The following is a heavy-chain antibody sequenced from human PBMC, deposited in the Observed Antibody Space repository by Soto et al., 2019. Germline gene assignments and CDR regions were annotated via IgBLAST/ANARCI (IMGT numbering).Heavy chain of an antibody. Sequence: QVQLVQSGAEVKKPGSSVKVSCKASGGTVSSYAISWVRQASGQGLEWMGGNIPVFGTVNYAQKLQGRVTITADESTSTAYLELSSLRSEDTAVYYCARGYCSGGSCFKYNYHGMDVWGQGTTVTVSS. CDR1: GGTVSSYA. D-gene: IGHD2-15*01. V-gene: IGHV1-69*12. CDR3: ARGYCSGGSCFKYNYHGMDV. J-gene: IGHJ6*02. CDR2: NIPVFGTV.